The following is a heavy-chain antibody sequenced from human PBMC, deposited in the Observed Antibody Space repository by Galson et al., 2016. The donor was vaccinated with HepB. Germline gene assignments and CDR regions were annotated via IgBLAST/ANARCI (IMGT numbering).Heavy chain of an antibody. D-gene: IGHD3-10*01. V-gene: IGHV4-34*01. CDR1: GGSLSDYY. Sequence: SETLSLTCAVYGGSLSDYYWSWRRQPPGKGLDWIGEINRDGTTNYNPSLKRRVTISIDTSSNQFSLNLSSVTAADTAVYYCARNFGKTQGYWGQGTLVTVSS. CDR3: ARNFGKTQGY. CDR2: INRDGTT. J-gene: IGHJ4*02.